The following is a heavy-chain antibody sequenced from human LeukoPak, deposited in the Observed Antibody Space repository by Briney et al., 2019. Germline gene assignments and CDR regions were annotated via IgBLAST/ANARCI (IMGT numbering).Heavy chain of an antibody. Sequence: PSETLSLTCTVSGGSISSGGYYWSWIRQHPGKGLEWIGYIYYSGSTYYNPSLKSRVTISVDTSKNQFSLKLSSVTAADTAVYYCATQGSTSHTYFDYWGQGTLVTVSS. V-gene: IGHV4-31*03. CDR2: IYYSGST. CDR3: ATQGSTSHTYFDY. D-gene: IGHD2-2*01. CDR1: GGSISSGGYY. J-gene: IGHJ4*02.